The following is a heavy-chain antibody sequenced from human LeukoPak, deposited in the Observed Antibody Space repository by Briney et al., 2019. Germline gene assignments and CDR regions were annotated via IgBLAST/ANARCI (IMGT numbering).Heavy chain of an antibody. J-gene: IGHJ5*02. Sequence: GGSLRLSCAASGFTFSDHYMSWIRQAPGKGLQWVSYVSFGSSYISYADSLKGRFTISRDDAKSSVYLEMTSLRAEDTAVYYCARASTEYAVTDGFDTWGPGTLVTVSS. CDR3: ARASTEYAVTDGFDT. V-gene: IGHV3-11*06. D-gene: IGHD4-17*01. CDR1: GFTFSDHY. CDR2: VSFGSSYI.